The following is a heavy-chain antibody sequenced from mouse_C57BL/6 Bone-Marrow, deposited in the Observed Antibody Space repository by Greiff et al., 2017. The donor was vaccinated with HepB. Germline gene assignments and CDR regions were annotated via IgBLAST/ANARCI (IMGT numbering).Heavy chain of an antibody. CDR3: ARPFYDYDRYFDV. Sequence: EVMLVESGGGLVKPGGSLKLSCAASGFTFSDYGMHWVRQAPEKGLEWVAYISSGSSTIYYADPVKGRFTISRDNAKNTLFLQMTSLRSEDTAMYYCARPFYDYDRYFDVWGTGTTVTVSS. CDR2: ISSGSSTI. D-gene: IGHD2-4*01. CDR1: GFTFSDYG. J-gene: IGHJ1*03. V-gene: IGHV5-17*01.